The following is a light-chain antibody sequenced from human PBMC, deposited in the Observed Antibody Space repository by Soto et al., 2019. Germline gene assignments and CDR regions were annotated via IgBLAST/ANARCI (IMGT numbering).Light chain of an antibody. CDR3: QSDGTNSQV. CDR2: ENN. CDR1: SGSIASNY. J-gene: IGLJ3*02. V-gene: IGLV6-57*02. Sequence: FMLTQPHSVSESPGKTVTLSCTGSSGSIASNYVQWYQQRPGSAPTTVISENNQRPSGVPDRFSGSIYSSSNSASLPISGLKTEDEADYYCQSDGTNSQVFGGGTKLTVL.